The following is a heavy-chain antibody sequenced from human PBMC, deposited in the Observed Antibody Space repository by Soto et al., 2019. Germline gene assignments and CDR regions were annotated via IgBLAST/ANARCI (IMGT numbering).Heavy chain of an antibody. Sequence: GGSLRLSCAASGFTVSSNYMSWVRQAPGKGLEWVSVIYSGGSTYYTDSVKGRFTISRDNSKNTLYLQMNSLRAEDTAVYYCARTNANYYGSGSYFENWGQGTLVTVSS. CDR1: GFTVSSNY. V-gene: IGHV3-53*01. CDR2: IYSGGST. CDR3: ARTNANYYGSGSYFEN. J-gene: IGHJ4*02. D-gene: IGHD3-10*01.